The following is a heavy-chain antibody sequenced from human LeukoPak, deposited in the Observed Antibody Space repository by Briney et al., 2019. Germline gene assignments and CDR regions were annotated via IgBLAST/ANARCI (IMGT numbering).Heavy chain of an antibody. CDR2: ISWDGGST. D-gene: IGHD6-19*01. J-gene: IGHJ4*02. V-gene: IGHV3-43D*03. Sequence: GGSLRLSCAASGFTFDDYAMHWVRQAPGKGLEWVSLISWDGGSTYYADSVKGRFTISRDNSKNSLYLQMNSLRAEDTALYYCAKSSSGWYSGLDYWGQGTLVTVSS. CDR3: AKSSSGWYSGLDY. CDR1: GFTFDDYA.